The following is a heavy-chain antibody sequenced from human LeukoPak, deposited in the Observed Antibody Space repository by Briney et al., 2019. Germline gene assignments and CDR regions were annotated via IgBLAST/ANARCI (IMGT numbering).Heavy chain of an antibody. D-gene: IGHD4-17*01. V-gene: IGHV3-7*03. J-gene: IGHJ4*02. CDR3: AKGGPYYGSSLRGHFDY. Sequence: GGSLRLSCAASGFTFSSYWMSWVRQAPGKGLEWVANIKQDGSEKYYVDSVKGRFTISRDNAKNSLYLQMSSLRAEDTALYYCAKGGPYYGSSLRGHFDYWGQGTLVTVSS. CDR2: IKQDGSEK. CDR1: GFTFSSYW.